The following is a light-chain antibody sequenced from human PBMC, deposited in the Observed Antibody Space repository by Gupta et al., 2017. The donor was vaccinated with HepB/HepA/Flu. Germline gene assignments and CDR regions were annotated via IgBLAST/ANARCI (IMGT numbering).Light chain of an antibody. Sequence: QSVLTQPPSVSWPSGQRVTISCPGSRSNIGAGYDVHWYQQLPGTAPKLLIYGNRNRPSGVPDRFSGSKSGTSASLAISGLQAEDEADYYSQSYGSSLGGYVFGSGTKVTVL. V-gene: IGLV1-40*01. J-gene: IGLJ1*01. CDR1: RSNIGAGYD. CDR3: QSYGSSLGGYV. CDR2: GNR.